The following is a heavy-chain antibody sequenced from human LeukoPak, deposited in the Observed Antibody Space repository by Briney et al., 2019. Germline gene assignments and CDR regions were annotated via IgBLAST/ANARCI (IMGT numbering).Heavy chain of an antibody. CDR2: ISSSSSYI. CDR3: ARGSFYGDSEGYFDY. D-gene: IGHD4-17*01. CDR1: GFTFSSYS. Sequence: GESLKISCAASGFTFSSYSMNWVRQAPGKGLEWVSSISSSSSYIYYADSVKGRFTISRDNAKNSLYLQMNSLRAEDTAVYYCARGSFYGDSEGYFDYWGQGTLVTVSS. J-gene: IGHJ4*02. V-gene: IGHV3-21*01.